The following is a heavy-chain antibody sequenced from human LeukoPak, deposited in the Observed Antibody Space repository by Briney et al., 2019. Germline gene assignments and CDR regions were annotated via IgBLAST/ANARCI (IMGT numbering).Heavy chain of an antibody. CDR2: INPNSGGT. CDR1: GYTFTGYY. D-gene: IGHD6-6*01. CDR3: ASGIAARGWFDP. V-gene: IGHV1-2*02. J-gene: IGHJ5*02. Sequence: SVNVSYKASGYTFTGYYMHWVRQAPGQPLEWMGWINPNSGGTNYAQKFQGRVTMTRDTYISTAYMALSRLRSDDTAVYYCASGIAARGWFDPWGQGTLVTVSS.